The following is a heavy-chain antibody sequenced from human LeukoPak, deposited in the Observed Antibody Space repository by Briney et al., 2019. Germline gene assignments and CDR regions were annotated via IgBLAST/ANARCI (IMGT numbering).Heavy chain of an antibody. J-gene: IGHJ4*02. Sequence: TPGGSLRLSCAASGFTFSSYTMNWVRQAPGKGLEWVSSISRSSSYIYYADSMKGRFTISRDNAKNSLDLQMHSLRAEDTAVYYCARGSTVVRGVSPAGDYWGQGTLVTVS. CDR3: ARGSTVVRGVSPAGDY. D-gene: IGHD3-10*01. CDR1: GFTFSSYT. V-gene: IGHV3-21*01. CDR2: ISRSSSYI.